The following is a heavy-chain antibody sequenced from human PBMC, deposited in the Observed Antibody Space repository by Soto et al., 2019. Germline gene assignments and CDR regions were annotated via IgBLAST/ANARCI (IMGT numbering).Heavy chain of an antibody. CDR1: GYTFTSYG. Sequence: QVQLVQSGAEVKKPGASVKVSCKASGYTFTSYGISWVRQAPGQGLEWLGWISAYNGNTNYAQKLQGRVTMTTDTSTSTAYMELRSLRSDDTAVYYCARDHGYGSGSYYIWAGGYYFDYWGQGTLVTVSS. D-gene: IGHD3-10*01. J-gene: IGHJ4*02. CDR3: ARDHGYGSGSYYIWAGGYYFDY. V-gene: IGHV1-18*01. CDR2: ISAYNGNT.